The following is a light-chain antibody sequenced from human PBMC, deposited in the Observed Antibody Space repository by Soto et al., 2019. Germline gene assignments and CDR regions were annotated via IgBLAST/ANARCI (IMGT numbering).Light chain of an antibody. J-gene: IGKJ5*01. Sequence: DIQLTQSPSSLSVSVGDRVTITCQASQDISTFLSWYQQKPGKAPKLLIYDASNLESGVPSRFSGSRSGADFVLTITSLQPEDIATYYCQQYDDLPLAFGQGTRLEIK. CDR3: QQYDDLPLA. CDR2: DAS. V-gene: IGKV1-33*01. CDR1: QDISTF.